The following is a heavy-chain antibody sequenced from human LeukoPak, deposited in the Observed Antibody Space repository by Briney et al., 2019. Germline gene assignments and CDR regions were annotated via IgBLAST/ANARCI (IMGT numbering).Heavy chain of an antibody. CDR1: GNSFTNNW. Sequence: GESLRISCKGSGNSFTNNWIAWVRQMPGKGLEWMGIISPENSETHYSPAFQGQVTISVDRSITTAYLQWNSLKASDTAMYYCVKRRNNVYETSPWDPDYWGQGTLVTVSS. V-gene: IGHV5-51*01. CDR3: VKRRNNVYETSPWDPDY. J-gene: IGHJ4*02. D-gene: IGHD2-2*01. CDR2: ISPENSET.